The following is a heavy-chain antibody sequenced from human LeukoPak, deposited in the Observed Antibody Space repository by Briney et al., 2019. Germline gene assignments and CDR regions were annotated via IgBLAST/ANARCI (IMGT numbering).Heavy chain of an antibody. Sequence: PSETLSLTCTVSGGSISSSSYYWGWIRQPPGKGLEWIGSIYYSGSTYYNPSLKSRVTISVDTSKNQFSLKLSSVTAADTAVYYCARLLARYSYAELYDDYWGQGTLVTVSS. CDR2: IYYSGST. D-gene: IGHD5-18*01. V-gene: IGHV4-39*01. CDR3: ARLLARYSYAELYDDY. J-gene: IGHJ4*02. CDR1: GGSISSSSYY.